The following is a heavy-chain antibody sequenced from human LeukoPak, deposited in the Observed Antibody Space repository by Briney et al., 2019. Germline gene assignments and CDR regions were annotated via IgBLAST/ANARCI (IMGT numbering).Heavy chain of an antibody. CDR3: ARDISVSGTRHDAFDI. J-gene: IGHJ3*02. D-gene: IGHD6-19*01. CDR2: IHTSGGT. V-gene: IGHV4-4*07. Sequence: SETLSLTCTVSGGSISSYYWNWIRQPAGKGLEWIGRIHTSGGTNYNPSLKSRVTMSVDTSKNQFSLKLSSVTAADTAVYFCARDISVSGTRHDAFDIWGQGTMVTVSS. CDR1: GGSISSYY.